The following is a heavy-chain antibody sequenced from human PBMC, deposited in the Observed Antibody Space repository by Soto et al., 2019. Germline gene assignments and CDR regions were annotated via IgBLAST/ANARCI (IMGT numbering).Heavy chain of an antibody. CDR1: GGSISSGDYY. CDR3: ARSGQFWSGYSYFDY. D-gene: IGHD3-3*02. CDR2: IYYSGST. J-gene: IGHJ4*02. V-gene: IGHV4-30-4*01. Sequence: SETLSLTCTVSGGSISSGDYYWSWIRQPPGKGLEWIGYIYYSGSTYYNPSLKSRVTISVDTSKNQFSLKLSSVTAADTAVYYCARSGQFWSGYSYFDYWGQGTLVTVSS.